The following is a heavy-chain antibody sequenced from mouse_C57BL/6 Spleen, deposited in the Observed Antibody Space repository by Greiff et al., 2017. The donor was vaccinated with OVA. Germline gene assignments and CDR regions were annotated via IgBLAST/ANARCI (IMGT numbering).Heavy chain of an antibody. CDR2: INPNNGGT. CDR3: ARGAYDGYYGGY. D-gene: IGHD2-3*01. CDR1: GYTFTDYY. Sequence: VQLQQSGPELVKPGASVKISCKASGYTFTDYYMNWVKQSHGKSLEWIGDINPNNGGTSYNQKFKGKATLTVDKSSSTAYMELRSLTSEDSAVYYCARGAYDGYYGGYWGQGTTLTVSS. V-gene: IGHV1-26*01. J-gene: IGHJ2*01.